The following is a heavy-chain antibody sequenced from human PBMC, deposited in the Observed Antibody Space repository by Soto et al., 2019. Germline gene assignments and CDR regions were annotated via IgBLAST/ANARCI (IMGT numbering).Heavy chain of an antibody. Sequence: QVQLQQWGAGLLKPSETLSLTCAVYGGSFSGYYWSWIRQPPGKGLGWIGEINHSGSTNYNPSLNSRVTISVDTSKNQCSRKLSSVTAADTAVYYCARGLIRVSSWMYNWFDPCGQGTLVTVSS. CDR2: INHSGST. CDR3: ARGLIRVSSWMYNWFDP. D-gene: IGHD6-13*01. J-gene: IGHJ5*02. V-gene: IGHV4-34*01. CDR1: GGSFSGYY.